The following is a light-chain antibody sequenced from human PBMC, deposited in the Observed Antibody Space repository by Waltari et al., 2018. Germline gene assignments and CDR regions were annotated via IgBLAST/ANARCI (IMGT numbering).Light chain of an antibody. Sequence: SSELTQDPAVSVALGQTVRITCQGDSLRNYYVSWYQQKQGRAPLLVLYGHNNRPSGIPDRFSGSSSGNTASLTITGAQAEDEADYYCNSRDTSTNRWVFGGGTKLTVL. V-gene: IGLV3-19*01. CDR1: SLRNYY. J-gene: IGLJ3*02. CDR2: GHN. CDR3: NSRDTSTNRWV.